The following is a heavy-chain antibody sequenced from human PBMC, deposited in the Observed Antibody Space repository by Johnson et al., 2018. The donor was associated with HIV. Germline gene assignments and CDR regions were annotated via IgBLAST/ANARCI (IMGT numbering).Heavy chain of an antibody. D-gene: IGHD2-15*01. CDR1: GFTFSSYA. V-gene: IGHV3-30*02. Sequence: QVQLVESGGGVVQPGRSLRLSCAASGFTFSSYAMHWVRQAPGKGLEWVAFIRYDGSNKYYADSVKGRFTISRDNSKNTMYLQINSRRAEDTAVYYCASYCRCGSCYRRLPSASFVIWGSVTMVTGSS. J-gene: IGHJ3*02. CDR2: IRYDGSNK. CDR3: ASYCRCGSCYRRLPSASFVI.